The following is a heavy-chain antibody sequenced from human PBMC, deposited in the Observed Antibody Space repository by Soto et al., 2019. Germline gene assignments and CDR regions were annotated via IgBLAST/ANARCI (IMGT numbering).Heavy chain of an antibody. V-gene: IGHV1-2*04. J-gene: IGHJ4*02. D-gene: IGHD6-13*01. CDR2: INPNSGGT. CDR1: GYTFTSYA. Sequence: ASVKVSCKASGYTFTSYAMHWVRQAPGQRLEWMGWINPNSGGTNYAQKFQGWVTMTRDTSISTAYMELSRLRSDDTAVYYCARGDSSSSFDYWGQGTLVTVSS. CDR3: ARGDSSSSFDY.